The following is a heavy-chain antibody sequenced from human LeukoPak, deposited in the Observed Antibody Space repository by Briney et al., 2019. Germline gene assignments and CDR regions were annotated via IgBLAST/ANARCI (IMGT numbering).Heavy chain of an antibody. CDR1: GYTFTGYY. Sequence: ASLRVSSEASGYTFTGYYMHCVRQAPGHGLESMGWINPNSVGTHSAKKFQGRVTMTRDTSISTAYMELSRLRSDDTAVYYCARDPGGGIVVVPAALGFDYWGQGTLVTVSS. V-gene: IGHV1-2*02. D-gene: IGHD2-2*01. CDR2: INPNSVGT. J-gene: IGHJ4*02. CDR3: ARDPGGGIVVVPAALGFDY.